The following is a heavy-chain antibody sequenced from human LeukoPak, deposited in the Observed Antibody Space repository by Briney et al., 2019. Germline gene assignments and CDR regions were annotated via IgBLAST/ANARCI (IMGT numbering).Heavy chain of an antibody. D-gene: IGHD3-22*01. J-gene: IGHJ3*02. CDR2: IYTSGST. V-gene: IGHV4-61*02. CDR3: ASGYYYDSSGYYNLDI. Sequence: SETLSLTCTVSAGCISSGSYYWSWIRQPAGKGLERIGRIYTSGSTNYNPSLKSRVTISVDTSKNQFSLKLSSVTAADTAVYYCASGYYYDSSGYYNLDIWGQGTMVTVSS. CDR1: AGCISSGSYY.